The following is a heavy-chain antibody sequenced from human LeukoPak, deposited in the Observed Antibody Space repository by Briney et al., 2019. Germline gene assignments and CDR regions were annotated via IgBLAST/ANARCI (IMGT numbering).Heavy chain of an antibody. CDR2: ISGSSSYI. Sequence: GGSLRLSCAASGFTFSSYSMNWVRQAPGKGPEWVSSISGSSSYIYYADSVKGRFTISRDNAKKSLYLQMNSLRAEDTAVYYCGRSQNYNDSSGYSYWGQGTLVTVSS. J-gene: IGHJ4*02. CDR3: GRSQNYNDSSGYSY. V-gene: IGHV3-21*01. D-gene: IGHD3-22*01. CDR1: GFTFSSYS.